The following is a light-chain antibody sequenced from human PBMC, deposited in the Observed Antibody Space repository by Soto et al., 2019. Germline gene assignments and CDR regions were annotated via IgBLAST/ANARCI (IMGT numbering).Light chain of an antibody. Sequence: DIQLTQSPSFLSASVGDRVTITCRASRGISSYLGWYQQKPGKAPKLLIYGASTLQSGVPSRFSGSGSGTEFTLTISSLQPEDFATYYCQQLNSYPQTFGGGTKAEIK. V-gene: IGKV1-9*01. J-gene: IGKJ4*01. CDR2: GAS. CDR3: QQLNSYPQT. CDR1: RGISSY.